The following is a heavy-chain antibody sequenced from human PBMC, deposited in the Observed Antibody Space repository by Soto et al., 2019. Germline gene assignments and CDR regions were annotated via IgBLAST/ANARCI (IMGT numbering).Heavy chain of an antibody. D-gene: IGHD3-10*01. Sequence: EVQLLESGGGLVQPGGSLRLSCAVSGFTFSNFAMSWVRQAPGKGLEWVSVITGSGGSTYYADSVKGRFTISRDKSKSTLYLQMNGLRAEDTAVYYCACTYYYGSDALGGLDYWGQGTLVTVSS. V-gene: IGHV3-23*01. CDR1: GFTFSNFA. CDR2: ITGSGGST. J-gene: IGHJ4*02. CDR3: ACTYYYGSDALGGLDY.